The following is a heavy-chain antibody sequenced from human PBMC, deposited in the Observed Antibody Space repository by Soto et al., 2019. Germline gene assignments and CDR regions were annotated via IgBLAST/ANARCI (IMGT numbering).Heavy chain of an antibody. D-gene: IGHD1-20*01. J-gene: IGHJ4*02. CDR3: ARSGYNRNDGARGYFDY. CDR2: ISSSGRTI. V-gene: IGHV3-48*03. CDR1: GFTFSSYE. Sequence: EVQLVESGGGLVQPGGSLRLSCAASGFTFSSYEMNWVRQAPGKGLEWVSYISSSGRTIYYADSVKGRFTISRDNAKNELYLKMHSLRAEDTAVYYCARSGYNRNDGARGYFDYWGQGTLVTVSS.